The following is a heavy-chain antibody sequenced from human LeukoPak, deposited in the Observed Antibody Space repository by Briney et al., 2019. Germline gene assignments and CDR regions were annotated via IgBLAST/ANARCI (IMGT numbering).Heavy chain of an antibody. V-gene: IGHV1-2*06. J-gene: IGHJ4*02. CDR2: ININSGGI. CDR3: ARDRDGGVGTIDY. D-gene: IGHD3-3*01. CDR1: GYTFIDYW. Sequence: ASVKVSCKASGYTFIDYWIHWVRQAPGQGLELMGRININSGGINYAQKFQGRVTMTRATSISTAYMELSRLRFDDTAVYYCARDRDGGVGTIDYWGQGTLVPVSS.